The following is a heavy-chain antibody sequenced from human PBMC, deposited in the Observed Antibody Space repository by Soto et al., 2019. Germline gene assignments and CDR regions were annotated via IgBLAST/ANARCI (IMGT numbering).Heavy chain of an antibody. D-gene: IGHD3-22*01. CDR3: ASYYDSRGYYYAFDI. CDR1: GGSISDFY. Sequence: SETLSLTCSVSGGSISDFYWSWIRQPPGKGLEWIGYISNSGSTDYNASLKSRVIISVDTSKNQFSLNLSSVTAADTAVYYCASYYDSRGYYYAFDIWGQGTMVTVSS. J-gene: IGHJ3*02. V-gene: IGHV4-30-4*01. CDR2: ISNSGST.